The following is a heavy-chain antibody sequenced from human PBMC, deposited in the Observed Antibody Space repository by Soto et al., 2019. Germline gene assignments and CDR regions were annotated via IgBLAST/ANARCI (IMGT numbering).Heavy chain of an antibody. D-gene: IGHD3-10*01. V-gene: IGHV3-23*01. CDR2: ISGSGSST. CDR1: GFTFSSYA. J-gene: IGHJ4*02. Sequence: GGSLRLSCAASGFTFSSYAMSWVRQAPGKGLDWVSTISGSGSSTYSADSVRGRFTISRDNAKNTLYLQMNSLRAEDTAVYYCAKDKGYCGSGSRNSDYWGQGTLVTVSS. CDR3: AKDKGYCGSGSRNSDY.